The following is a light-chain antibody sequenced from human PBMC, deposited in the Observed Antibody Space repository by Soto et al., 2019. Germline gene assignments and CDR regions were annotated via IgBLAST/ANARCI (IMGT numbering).Light chain of an antibody. CDR1: QSVSSN. CDR2: DAS. CDR3: QQRSNWPA. Sequence: EIVLTQSPATLSLSPGERATLSCRASQSVSSNLAWYQQKPGQAPRLLIYDASTRATGIPARFSGGGSGTDFTLTISSLEPEDFAVYYCQQRSNWPAFGQGTRLEIK. J-gene: IGKJ5*01. V-gene: IGKV3-11*01.